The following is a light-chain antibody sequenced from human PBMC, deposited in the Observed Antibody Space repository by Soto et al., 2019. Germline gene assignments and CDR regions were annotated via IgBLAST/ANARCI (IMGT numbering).Light chain of an antibody. J-gene: IGLJ2*01. CDR1: SSDIGDYKY. CDR2: DVS. Sequence: QLVLTQPASVSGSPGQSITISCTGSSSDIGDYKYVSWYKHHPGKAPKLMIYDVSNRPSGVSNRFSGSKSGNTASLTISGLQAEDEADYYCSSYTSTNFVIFGGGTQLTVL. CDR3: SSYTSTNFVI. V-gene: IGLV2-14*03.